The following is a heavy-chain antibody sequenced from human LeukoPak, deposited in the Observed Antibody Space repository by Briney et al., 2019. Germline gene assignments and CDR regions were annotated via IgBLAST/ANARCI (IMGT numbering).Heavy chain of an antibody. J-gene: IGHJ1*01. CDR1: GYTFTGYY. Sequence: GASVKVSFKASGYTFTGYYMHWVRQAPGQGLEWMGWINPNSGGTNYAQKFQGRVTMTRDTSIGTAYMELSRLRSDDTAVYYCARAQRAVAGAALYFQHWGQGTLVTVSS. CDR3: ARAQRAVAGAALYFQH. CDR2: INPNSGGT. D-gene: IGHD6-19*01. V-gene: IGHV1-2*02.